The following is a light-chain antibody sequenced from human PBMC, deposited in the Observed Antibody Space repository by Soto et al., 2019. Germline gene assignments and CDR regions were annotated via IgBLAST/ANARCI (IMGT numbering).Light chain of an antibody. Sequence: DIQMTQSPSSLSASVGDRVTITCRASQGIRHDLGWYQQKPGKAPKRLIYTASSLQSGVPPRFSGSGSGTKFTLTISSLQPEDFATYYCLQNNSYPVTFGQGTKVPIK. V-gene: IGKV1-17*01. CDR3: LQNNSYPVT. CDR1: QGIRHD. CDR2: TAS. J-gene: IGKJ1*01.